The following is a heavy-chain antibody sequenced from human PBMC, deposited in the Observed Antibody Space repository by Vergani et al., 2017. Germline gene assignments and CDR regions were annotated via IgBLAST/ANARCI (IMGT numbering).Heavy chain of an antibody. CDR1: GGSISSHY. V-gene: IGHV4-59*11. CDR2: IYYSGST. D-gene: IGHD3-3*01. J-gene: IGHJ6*02. CDR3: ARVDYDFWSAGYGMDV. Sequence: QVQLQESGPGLVKPSETLSLTCTVSGGSISSHYWSWIRQPPGKGLEWIGDIYYSGSTNYNPSLKSRVTISVDTSKNQFSLKLSSVTAADTAVYYCARVDYDFWSAGYGMDVWGQGP.